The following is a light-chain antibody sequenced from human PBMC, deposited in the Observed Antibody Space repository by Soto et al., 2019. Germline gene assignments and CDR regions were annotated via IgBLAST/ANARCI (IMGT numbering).Light chain of an antibody. CDR3: QQYKMYSPWT. CDR2: DAS. Sequence: DIQMTQSPSTLSAPVSDIATITCRASQSISHWVAWFQQKPGKAPKLLIYDASSLESGVPSRFSGSGSGTDFTLTISSLQPEDFATYYCQQYKMYSPWTFGQGTKVDIK. CDR1: QSISHW. V-gene: IGKV1-5*01. J-gene: IGKJ1*01.